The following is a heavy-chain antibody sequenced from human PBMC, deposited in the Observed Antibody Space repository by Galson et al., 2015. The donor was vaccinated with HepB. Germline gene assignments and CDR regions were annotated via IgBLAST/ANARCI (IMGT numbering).Heavy chain of an antibody. V-gene: IGHV4-59*01. Sequence: SETLSLTCTVSGGSINNYWSWIRQPPGKGLEWVGWIYYSGTTNYSPSLKSRVTISVDTTNNQFSLKLSSATAADTAVYYCARGGASSRYFDSWGQGALVTVSS. CDR3: ARGGASSRYFDS. J-gene: IGHJ4*02. D-gene: IGHD2-2*01. CDR2: IYYSGTT. CDR1: GGSINNY.